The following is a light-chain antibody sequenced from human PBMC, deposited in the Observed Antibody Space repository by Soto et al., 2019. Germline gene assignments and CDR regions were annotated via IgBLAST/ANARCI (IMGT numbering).Light chain of an antibody. CDR2: RNN. Sequence: SVLTQPPSASGTPGQRVTISCSGSSSNLGSNYVYWYQQLPGTAPTNLLYRNNQRPSGVPARVSGSKSGTSASLVISGLRAEEEAEYYCAAWDDSLGGFYVVGTGTKLTVL. V-gene: IGLV1-47*01. J-gene: IGLJ1*01. CDR1: SSNLGSNY. CDR3: AAWDDSLGGFYV.